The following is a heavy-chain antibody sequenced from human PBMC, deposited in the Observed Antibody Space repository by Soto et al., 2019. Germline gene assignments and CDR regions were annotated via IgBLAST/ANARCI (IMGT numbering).Heavy chain of an antibody. V-gene: IGHV1-69*01. CDR2: FITMYNRP. CDR1: GGTFSSYA. CDR3: ARGQFHHVSNYYYALDV. J-gene: IGHJ6*02. Sequence: QVQLVQSGAEVKKPGSSVKVSCKASGGTFSSYAISWVRQAPGQGLEWMGGFITMYNRPHSARKFQGRVTITADESTSAACMDLSSLRSEDTAVYYCARGQFHHVSNYYYALDVWGQGTTVTVSS.